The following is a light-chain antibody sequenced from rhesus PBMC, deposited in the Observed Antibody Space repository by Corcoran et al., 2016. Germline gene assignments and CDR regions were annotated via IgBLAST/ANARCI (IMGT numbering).Light chain of an antibody. CDR1: QSVGIN. CDR3: QQYTDGPLT. J-gene: IGKJ4*01. Sequence: EIVMTQSPATLSLSPGERATLSCRASQSVGINLAWYQQKPGQAPTLLIYASSIRATATPARFSSRGSGTDFSITISSLEPEVFAVYFFQQYTDGPLTFGEGTKVGIK. CDR2: ASS. V-gene: IGKV3-42*03.